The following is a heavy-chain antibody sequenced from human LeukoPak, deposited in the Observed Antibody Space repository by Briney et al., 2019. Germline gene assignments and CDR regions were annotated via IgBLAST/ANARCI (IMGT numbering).Heavy chain of an antibody. CDR1: GYTFTDYY. CDR2: INPNSGGT. V-gene: IGHV1-2*02. D-gene: IGHD3-22*01. J-gene: IGHJ4*02. CDR3: ARWGTYYYDSSGYYYDY. Sequence: ASVKVSCKASGYTFTDYYIHWVRQAPGQGLEWMGWINPNSGGTTYAQKVQGRVTMTRDTSFSTAYMELSRLGSDDTAVYYCARWGTYYYDSSGYYYDYWGQGTLVTVSS.